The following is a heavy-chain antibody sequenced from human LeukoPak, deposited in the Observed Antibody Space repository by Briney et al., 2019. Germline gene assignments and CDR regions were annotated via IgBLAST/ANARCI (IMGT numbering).Heavy chain of an antibody. D-gene: IGHD1-26*01. CDR1: GFIVSGSY. J-gene: IGHJ1*01. CDR2: TNSGGST. Sequence: GGSLRLSCAASGFIVSGSYMTWVRQAPGKGLEWVSVTNSGGSTYYADSVKDRFTISRDNSKNTVYLEMKSLRAEDTAVYYCATGLVGAMGHGGQGTLVSVSS. V-gene: IGHV3-66*01. CDR3: ATGLVGAMGH.